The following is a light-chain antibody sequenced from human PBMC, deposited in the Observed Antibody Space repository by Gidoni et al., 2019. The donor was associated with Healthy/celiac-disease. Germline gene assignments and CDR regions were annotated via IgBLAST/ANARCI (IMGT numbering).Light chain of an antibody. V-gene: IGKV3-11*01. J-gene: IGKJ4*01. CDR2: DAS. CDR3: QQRSNWPT. CDR1: QSVSSY. Sequence: EIVLTPSPAPLSLSPGERATLSCRASQSVSSYLAWYQQKPGQAPRLLIYDASNRATCIPARFSGSGSGTDFTLTISSLEPEDFAVYYCQQRSNWPTFXGXTKVEIK.